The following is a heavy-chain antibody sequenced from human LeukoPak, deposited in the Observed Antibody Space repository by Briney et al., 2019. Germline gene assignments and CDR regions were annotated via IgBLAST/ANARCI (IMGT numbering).Heavy chain of an antibody. CDR2: MNPNNGDS. CDR3: ARSTSLTASGYDY. Sequence: ASLTVSCKASGFTFTNYHINWVRQATGQGLEWMGWMNPNNGDSGYAQKFQGRVTITRDTSISTSYMELLVLRTDDTAVYFCARSTSLTASGYDYWGQGTLVTVSS. V-gene: IGHV1-8*03. J-gene: IGHJ4*02. D-gene: IGHD6-25*01. CDR1: GFTFTNYH.